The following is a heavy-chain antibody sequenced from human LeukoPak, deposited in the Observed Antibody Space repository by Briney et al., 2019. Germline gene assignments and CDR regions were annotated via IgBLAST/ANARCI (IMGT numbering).Heavy chain of an antibody. CDR2: INPNSGAT. V-gene: IGHV1-2*02. Sequence: ASVKVSCKTSGYTFGGYYIQWVRQAPGQGLEWMGWINPNSGATKYAQKFQGRVTLARDTSINTAYMELSNLNINDTAVYYCARLRDYSASWRGSASRYWGQGTLVTVSS. D-gene: IGHD4-11*01. CDR3: ARLRDYSASWRGSASRY. CDR1: GYTFGGYY. J-gene: IGHJ4*02.